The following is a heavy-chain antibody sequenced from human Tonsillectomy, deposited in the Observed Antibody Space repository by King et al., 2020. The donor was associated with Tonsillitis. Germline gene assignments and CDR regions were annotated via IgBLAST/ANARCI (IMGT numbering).Heavy chain of an antibody. Sequence: VQLVESGGGVVQPGRSLRLSCAASGFSFNNYAIHWVRQAPGKGLEWVAVISYDESDKYYADSVKGRFTISRDNSKNTLYLQMNSLSTEDTAVYYCARDGRFMIPFGGVILSDAFDIWGQGTMVTVSS. CDR3: ARDGRFMIPFGGVILSDAFDI. V-gene: IGHV3-30*04. CDR2: ISYDESDK. J-gene: IGHJ3*02. CDR1: GFSFNNYA. D-gene: IGHD3-16*01.